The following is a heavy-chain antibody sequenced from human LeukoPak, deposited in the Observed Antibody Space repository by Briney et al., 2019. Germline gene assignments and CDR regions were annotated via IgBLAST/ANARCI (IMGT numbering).Heavy chain of an antibody. CDR2: INHSGST. J-gene: IGHJ1*01. Sequence: SETLSLTCAVYGGSFSGYYWSWIRQPPGKGLEWIGEINHSGSTNYNPSLKSRVTISVDTSKNQFSLKLSSVTAADTAVYYCARRGYYFEYFHHWGQGTLVTVSS. CDR3: ARRGYYFEYFHH. D-gene: IGHD3-22*01. V-gene: IGHV4-34*01. CDR1: GGSFSGYY.